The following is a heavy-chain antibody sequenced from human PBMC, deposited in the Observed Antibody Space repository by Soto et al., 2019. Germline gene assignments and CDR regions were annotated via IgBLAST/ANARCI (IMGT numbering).Heavy chain of an antibody. CDR1: GFTFSSYS. D-gene: IGHD3-22*01. CDR3: ARDKFIDYDSSGPPIVYAFDI. CDR2: ISSSSSYI. J-gene: IGHJ3*02. V-gene: IGHV3-21*01. Sequence: VGSLRLSCAASGFTFSSYSMNWVRQAPGKGLEWVSSISSSSSYIYYADSVKGRFTISRDNAKNSLYLQMNSLRAEDTAVYYCARDKFIDYDSSGPPIVYAFDIWGQGTMVTVSS.